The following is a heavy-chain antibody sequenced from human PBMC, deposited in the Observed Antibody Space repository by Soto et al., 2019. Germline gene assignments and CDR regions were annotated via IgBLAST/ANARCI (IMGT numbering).Heavy chain of an antibody. CDR2: INHSGST. CDR3: AKGPIVVAPSGIAYYYGMDV. D-gene: IGHD2-2*01. Sequence: QVQLQQWGAGLLKPSETLSLTCAIYGGSFSDYSWSWIRQPPGKGLEWIGEINHSGSTNYNPSLKSRCAISVDTSKNQFSLKLSSVTAADTAVYYCAKGPIVVAPSGIAYYYGMDVWGQGATVTVSS. J-gene: IGHJ6*02. CDR1: GGSFSDYS. V-gene: IGHV4-34*01.